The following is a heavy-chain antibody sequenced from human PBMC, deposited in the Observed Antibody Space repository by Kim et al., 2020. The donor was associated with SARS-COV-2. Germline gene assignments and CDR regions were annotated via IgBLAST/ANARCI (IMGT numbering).Heavy chain of an antibody. J-gene: IGHJ6*02. D-gene: IGHD3-10*01. Sequence: YTPSLQRRVTIFVDAARNQFSLNLRSVTAADTAIYYCARHVAPVRGAFMDVWGQGITVTVSS. V-gene: IGHV4-39*01. CDR3: ARHVAPVRGAFMDV.